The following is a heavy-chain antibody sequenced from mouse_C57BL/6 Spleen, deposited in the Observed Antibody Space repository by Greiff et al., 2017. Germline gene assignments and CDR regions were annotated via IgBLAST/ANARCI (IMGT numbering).Heavy chain of an antibody. CDR1: GYTFTSYW. Sequence: QVQLQQPGAELVKPGASVKMSCKASGYTFTSYWITWVKQRPGQGLEWIGDIYPGSGSTNYNEKFKSKATLTVDTSSSTAYMQLSSLTSEDSAVYYCARSSGITQYFDVWGTGTTVTVSS. CDR3: ARSSGITQYFDV. V-gene: IGHV1-55*01. CDR2: IYPGSGST. D-gene: IGHD2-4*01. J-gene: IGHJ1*03.